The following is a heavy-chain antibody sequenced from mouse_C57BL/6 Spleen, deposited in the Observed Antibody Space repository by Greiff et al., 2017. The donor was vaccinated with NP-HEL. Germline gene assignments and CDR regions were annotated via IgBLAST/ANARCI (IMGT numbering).Heavy chain of an antibody. V-gene: IGHV5-16*01. CDR2: INYDGSST. CDR3: ARDKTTRGFDY. J-gene: IGHJ2*01. Sequence: EVKLMESEGGLVQPGSSMKLSCTASGFTFSDYYMAWVRQVPEKGLEWVANINYDGSSTYYLDSLKSRFIISRDNAKNILYLQMSSLKSEDTATYYCARDKTTRGFDYWGQGTTLTVSS. CDR1: GFTFSDYY. D-gene: IGHD1-1*01.